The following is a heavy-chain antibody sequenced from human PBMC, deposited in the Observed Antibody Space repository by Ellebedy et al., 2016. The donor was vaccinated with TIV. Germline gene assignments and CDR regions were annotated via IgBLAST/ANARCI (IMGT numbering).Heavy chain of an antibody. CDR3: AREGQHIVVVPAAKYYYYSMDV. J-gene: IGHJ6*03. Sequence: LRLSXTVSGGSISSGSYYWSWIRQPAGKGLEWIGRIYTSGSTNCNPSLKSRVTISVDTSKNQFSLKVSSVTAADTAVYYCAREGQHIVVVPAAKYYYYSMDVWGKGTTVTVSS. CDR1: GGSISSGSYY. CDR2: IYTSGST. V-gene: IGHV4-61*02. D-gene: IGHD2-2*01.